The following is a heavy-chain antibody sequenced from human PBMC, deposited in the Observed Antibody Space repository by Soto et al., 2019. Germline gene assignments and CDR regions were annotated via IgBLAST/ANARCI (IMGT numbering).Heavy chain of an antibody. D-gene: IGHD2-21*02. CDR3: ARDLSGGLPDYFDY. Sequence: EVQLLESGGGLVQPGGSLRLSCAASGFTFSTYAMTWVRQAPGKGLEWVSGISGSGGNTYYADSVRGRFTISRDNSKSALYLRMNSLRAEGTAVYYCARDLSGGLPDYFDYWGQGTLVTVSS. CDR1: GFTFSTYA. CDR2: ISGSGGNT. J-gene: IGHJ4*02. V-gene: IGHV3-23*01.